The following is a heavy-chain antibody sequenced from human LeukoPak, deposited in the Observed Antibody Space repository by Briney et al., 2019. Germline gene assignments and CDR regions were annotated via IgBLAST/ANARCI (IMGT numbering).Heavy chain of an antibody. Sequence: TGGSLRLSCAASGFTFSSYAMHWVRQAPGKGLEWVAVIPYDGSNKYYADSVKGRFTISRDNSKNTLYLQMNSLRAEDTAVYYCARVGIAAADNWFDPWGQGTLVTVSS. V-gene: IGHV3-30-3*01. CDR3: ARVGIAAADNWFDP. J-gene: IGHJ5*02. CDR1: GFTFSSYA. CDR2: IPYDGSNK. D-gene: IGHD6-13*01.